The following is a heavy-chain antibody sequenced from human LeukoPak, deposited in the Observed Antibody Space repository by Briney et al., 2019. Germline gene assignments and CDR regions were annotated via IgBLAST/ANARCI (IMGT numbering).Heavy chain of an antibody. CDR1: GYTFTSYD. J-gene: IGHJ3*02. CDR3: ARGNYYDSSGYYYVNAFDI. Sequence: ASVKVSCKASGYTFTSYDINWVRQATGQGLEWMGWMNPNSGITGYAQKFQGRVTMTRNTSISTAYMELSSLRSEDTAVYYCARGNYYDSSGYYYVNAFDIWGQGAMVTVSS. D-gene: IGHD3-22*01. V-gene: IGHV1-8*01. CDR2: MNPNSGIT.